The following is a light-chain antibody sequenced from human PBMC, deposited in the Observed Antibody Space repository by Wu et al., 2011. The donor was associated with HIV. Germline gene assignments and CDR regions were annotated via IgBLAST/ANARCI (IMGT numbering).Light chain of an antibody. CDR1: RMVDNTYSTY. CDR3: QLYGTSPQVT. Sequence: EIVLTQSPGTLSFVSRGKSHPSPAGPVRMVDNTYSTYLAWYQQKPGQAPRLLIYGASGRATGIPDRFSGSGSGRDFTLTISRLEPEDFAVYYCQLYGTSPQVTFGEGPRWKSN. CDR2: GAS. J-gene: IGKJ4*01. V-gene: IGKV3-20*01.